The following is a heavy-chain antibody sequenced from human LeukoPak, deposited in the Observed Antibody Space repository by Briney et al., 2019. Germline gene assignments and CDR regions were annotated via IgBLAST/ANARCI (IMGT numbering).Heavy chain of an antibody. CDR3: AHRLTGYDDVCY. J-gene: IGHJ4*02. CDR1: GFSRRTGGVG. Sequence: EWGPTLVNPTQTLTLTCTFSGFSRRTGGVGVGWIRQPQGEALEWLTLICWDDDKLYSPSLKSRLTITKDTSKNQVVLTMTNMDPVDTATYYCAHRLTGYDDVCYWGQGTLVTVAS. CDR2: ICWDDDK. V-gene: IGHV2-5*02. D-gene: IGHD3-9*01.